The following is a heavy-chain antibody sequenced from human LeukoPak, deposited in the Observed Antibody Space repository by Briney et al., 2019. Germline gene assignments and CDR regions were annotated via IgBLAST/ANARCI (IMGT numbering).Heavy chain of an antibody. CDR3: ARESGSSGWYEGFDY. J-gene: IGHJ4*02. D-gene: IGHD6-19*01. CDR1: GFTFTIYS. CDR2: IGGSGTSI. V-gene: IGHV3-21*01. Sequence: TGGSLRLSCAASGFTFTIYSMNWGRQAPGKGLEWVSSIGGSGTSIYYADSVKGRFTISRDNAKNSLYLQMNSLRAEDTAVYYCARESGSSGWYEGFDYWGQGTLVTVSS.